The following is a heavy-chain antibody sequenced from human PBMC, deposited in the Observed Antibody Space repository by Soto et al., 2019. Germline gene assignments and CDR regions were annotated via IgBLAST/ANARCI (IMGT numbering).Heavy chain of an antibody. CDR2: ISYSGST. CDR1: GGSVSSGDYF. D-gene: IGHD3-3*01. J-gene: IGHJ4*02. V-gene: IGHV4-31*03. CDR3: ARAGGLYYEFDY. Sequence: SETLSLTCTVSGGSVSSGDYFWSWIRQHPGKGLEWIGHISYSGSTYYNPSLKSRVTISVDPSKNQFSLKLSSVTAADTAVYYCARAGGLYYEFDYWGQGTLVTVSS.